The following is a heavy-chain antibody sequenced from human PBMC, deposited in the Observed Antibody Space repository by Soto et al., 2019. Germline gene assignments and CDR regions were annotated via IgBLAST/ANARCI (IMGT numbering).Heavy chain of an antibody. CDR1: EGYIVGGSFS. CDR2: IYYSGST. J-gene: IGHJ4*01. V-gene: IGHV4-39*07. D-gene: IGHD3-10*01. Sequence: TVGEGYIVGGSFSWIWKSKPPGKGLEWIGNIYYSGSTYYNPSLKSRVTVSVDTSKNQFSLKLTSVTAADTAVYYCASHYGSESDYYFDYWVHGTLVTVSS. CDR3: ASHYGSESDYYFDY.